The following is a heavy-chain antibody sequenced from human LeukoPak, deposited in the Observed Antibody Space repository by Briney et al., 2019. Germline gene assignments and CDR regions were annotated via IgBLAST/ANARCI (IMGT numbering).Heavy chain of an antibody. D-gene: IGHD3-10*01. V-gene: IGHV4-34*01. CDR3: ARDSAQPLDY. CDR1: GGSFSGYY. CDR2: INHSGST. Sequence: SETLSLTCAVCGGSFSGYYWSWIRQPPGRGLEWIGEINHSGSTNYNPSLRSRVTISGDTSKNQFSLKLSSVTAADTAVYYCARDSAQPLDYWGQGTLVTVSS. J-gene: IGHJ4*02.